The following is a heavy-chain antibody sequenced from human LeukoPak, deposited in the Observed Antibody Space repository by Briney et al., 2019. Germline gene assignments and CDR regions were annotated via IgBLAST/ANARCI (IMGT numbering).Heavy chain of an antibody. Sequence: PSETLSLTCTASGGSISSSSYYWGWIRQPPGKGLERIGSIYYSGSTYYNPSLKSRVTISVDTSKNQFSLKLSSVTAADTAVYYCARHETTKWLRLRGWNFDYWGQGTLVTVSS. V-gene: IGHV4-39*01. J-gene: IGHJ4*02. D-gene: IGHD5-12*01. CDR1: GGSISSSSYY. CDR3: ARHETTKWLRLRGWNFDY. CDR2: IYYSGST.